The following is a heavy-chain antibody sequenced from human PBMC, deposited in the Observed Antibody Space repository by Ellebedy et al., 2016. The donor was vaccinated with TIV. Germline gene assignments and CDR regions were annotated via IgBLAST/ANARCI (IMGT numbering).Heavy chain of an antibody. V-gene: IGHV5-10-1*01. Sequence: GGSLRLSXKGSGYSFTSYWITWVRQMPGQGLEWMGRIDPSPSDSYIDYSPSFQGHVTISVDKSITTAYLQWSSLKASDTAIYYCARHELGSNAAFDYWGQGTLVTVSS. CDR1: GYSFTSYW. CDR3: ARHELGSNAAFDY. CDR2: IDPSPSDSYI. J-gene: IGHJ4*02. D-gene: IGHD7-27*01.